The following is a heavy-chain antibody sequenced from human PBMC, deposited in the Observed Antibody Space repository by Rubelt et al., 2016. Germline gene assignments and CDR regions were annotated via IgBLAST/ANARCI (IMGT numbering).Heavy chain of an antibody. CDR1: GYSFTSYG. J-gene: IGHJ5*02. Sequence: QVQLVQSGVEVKKPGASVKVSCKASGYSFTSYGISWVRQAPGQGLEWMGWTSAYSGNTNYAQKFQGRVTMTKDTSTSTADMELRSLRSDEPAVYYLARDRGITRTMDWFDPWGQGTLGTVSS. D-gene: IGHD1-7*01. CDR3: ARDRGITRTMDWFDP. V-gene: IGHV1-18*01. CDR2: TSAYSGNT.